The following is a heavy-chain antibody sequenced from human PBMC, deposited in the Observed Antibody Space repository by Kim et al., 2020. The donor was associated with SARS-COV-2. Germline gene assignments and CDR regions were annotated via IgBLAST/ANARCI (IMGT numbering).Heavy chain of an antibody. CDR3: AKFRLRVVYAIGGDY. J-gene: IGHJ4*02. Sequence: GGSLRLSCAASGFTFSSYAMSWVRQAPGKGLEWVSAISGSGGSTYYADSVKGRFTISRDNSKNTLYLQMNSLRAEDTAVYYCAKFRLRVVYAIGGDYWGQGTLVTVSS. CDR1: GFTFSSYA. V-gene: IGHV3-23*01. CDR2: ISGSGGST. D-gene: IGHD2-8*02.